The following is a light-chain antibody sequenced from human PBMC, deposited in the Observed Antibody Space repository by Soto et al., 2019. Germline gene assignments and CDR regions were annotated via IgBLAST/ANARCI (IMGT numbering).Light chain of an antibody. CDR2: GAS. CDR1: QSVSSSF. V-gene: IGKV3-20*01. J-gene: IGKJ4*01. CDR3: QQYGSSRLT. Sequence: EIVLTQSPGTLSLSTGERATLSCKASQSVSSSFLTWYQQKPGQAPRLLIYGASSRATGIPDRFSGSGSGTDCTLTISRLEPEDFAVYYCQQYGSSRLTFGGGTKVDIK.